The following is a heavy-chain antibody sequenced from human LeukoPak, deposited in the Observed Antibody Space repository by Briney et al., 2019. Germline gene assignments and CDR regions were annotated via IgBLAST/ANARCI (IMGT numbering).Heavy chain of an antibody. CDR3: ARDPPLYYYDSSGYPMGAFDI. Sequence: GSLRLSCAASGFTFSSYWMHWVRQAPGKGLVWVSRINSDGSSTSYADSVKGRFTISRDNAKNTLYLQMNSLRAEDTAVYYCARDPPLYYYDSSGYPMGAFDIWGQGTMVTVSS. V-gene: IGHV3-74*01. CDR2: INSDGSST. J-gene: IGHJ3*02. CDR1: GFTFSSYW. D-gene: IGHD3-22*01.